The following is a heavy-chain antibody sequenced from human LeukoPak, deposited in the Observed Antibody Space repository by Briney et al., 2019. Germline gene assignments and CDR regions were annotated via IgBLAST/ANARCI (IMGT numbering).Heavy chain of an antibody. J-gene: IGHJ5*02. D-gene: IGHD3-3*01. Sequence: GGTLRRSCAASGFTFCNYWMIWVPQAPGQALMWVANIKQDGSEKEQRYSVRGRFTISRDNATTSLNLQMNSLRAEDRAVYYCARATPGNGYSLLDPWGQGTLVTVS. CDR2: IKQDGSEK. CDR3: ARATPGNGYSLLDP. CDR1: GFTFCNYW. V-gene: IGHV3-7*01.